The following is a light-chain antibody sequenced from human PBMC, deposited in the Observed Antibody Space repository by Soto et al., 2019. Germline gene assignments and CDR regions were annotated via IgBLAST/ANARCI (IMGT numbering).Light chain of an antibody. Sequence: EIVLTQSPATLSLSPGERATLSCRASQSVSSNHLAWYQQKPGQAPRLLIYGAFNRATGIPARFSGSGSGTDFTLTISSLEPEDFAVYYCQQHSNWPYTFGQGTKLEIK. CDR1: QSVSSN. J-gene: IGKJ2*01. V-gene: IGKV3-11*01. CDR3: QQHSNWPYT. CDR2: GAF.